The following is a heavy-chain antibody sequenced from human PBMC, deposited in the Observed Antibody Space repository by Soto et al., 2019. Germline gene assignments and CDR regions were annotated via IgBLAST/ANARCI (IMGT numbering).Heavy chain of an antibody. J-gene: IGHJ4*02. D-gene: IGHD6-13*01. V-gene: IGHV3-11*01. CDR2: ISSGSGTI. Sequence: QVQLVESGGGLVKPGGSLRLSCAASGFTFSDYSMSWIRQAPGKGLEWVSYISSGSGTIYYADSVKGRFTISRDNAKNSLYLQMNSLRAEDTAVYYCARDIVYIAADYWGQGTLVTVSS. CDR1: GFTFSDYS. CDR3: ARDIVYIAADY.